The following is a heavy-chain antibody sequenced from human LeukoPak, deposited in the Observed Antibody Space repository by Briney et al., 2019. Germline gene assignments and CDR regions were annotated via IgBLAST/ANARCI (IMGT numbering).Heavy chain of an antibody. J-gene: IGHJ4*02. CDR2: ISHDGRTK. CDR1: GFNFDNFA. D-gene: IGHD5-24*01. V-gene: IGHV3-30*04. Sequence: GKSLTLSCVVSGFNFDNFAMHWVRQPLGKGLEWVAVISHDGRTKYYADSMKGRITISRDNSKNTLFLQMNNLRSEDTAVYFCARPSPPGDGYNPPDHWGQGTLVTVSS. CDR3: ARPSPPGDGYNPPDH.